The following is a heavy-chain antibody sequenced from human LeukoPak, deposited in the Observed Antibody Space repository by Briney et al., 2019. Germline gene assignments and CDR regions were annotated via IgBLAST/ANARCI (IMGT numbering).Heavy chain of an antibody. CDR1: GYSFTDYH. CDR2: INTKTGGT. V-gene: IGHV1-2*02. CDR3: ARDRPGYSSYFDP. D-gene: IGHD6-19*01. J-gene: IGHJ5*02. Sequence: ASVKVSCKASGYSFTDYHMYWVRQAPGQGLEWMGWINTKTGGTNYAQTFQGRVTLTRDTSISTVYMEMSSLRSDDTAVYYCARDRPGYSSYFDPWGQGTLVTVSS.